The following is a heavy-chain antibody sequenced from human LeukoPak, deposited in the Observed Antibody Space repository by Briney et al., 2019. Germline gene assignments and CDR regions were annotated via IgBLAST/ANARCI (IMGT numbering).Heavy chain of an antibody. CDR1: GGSINSYY. J-gene: IGHJ4*02. CDR3: ARDAKGQSYFDY. V-gene: IGHV4-59*12. Sequence: SETLSLTCTVSGGSINSYYWSWIRQPPGKGLEWIGYIYYSGSTNYNPSLKSRVTISVDTSKNQFSLKLSSVTAADTAVYYCARDAKGQSYFDYWGQGTLVTVSS. CDR2: IYYSGST.